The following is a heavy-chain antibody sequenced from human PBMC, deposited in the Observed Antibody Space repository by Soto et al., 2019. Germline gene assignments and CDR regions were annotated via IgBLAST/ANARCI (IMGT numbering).Heavy chain of an antibody. J-gene: IGHJ5*02. CDR1: GGSISSGDHY. V-gene: IGHV4-30-4*01. CDR2: IYYSGST. CDR3: ARTSVVVVAAPPNWFDP. D-gene: IGHD2-15*01. Sequence: QVQLQESGPGLVKPSQTLSLTCTVSGGSISSGDHYWSWIRQPPGKGLEWIGYIYYSGSTYYNPSLKSRVTISVDTSQTQFSLKLTSVTAADTAVYYCARTSVVVVAAPPNWFDPWGQGTLVTVSS.